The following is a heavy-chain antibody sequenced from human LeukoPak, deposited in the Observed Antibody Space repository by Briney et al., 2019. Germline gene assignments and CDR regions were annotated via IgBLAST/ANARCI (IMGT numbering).Heavy chain of an antibody. CDR3: ARAQSGGTYYYDSSGFDAFDI. J-gene: IGHJ3*02. D-gene: IGHD3-22*01. V-gene: IGHV1-46*01. Sequence: ASVKVSCKASGYTFIIYYMHWVRQAPGQGLEWMGIINPSGGSTSYAQKFQGRVTMTRDTSTSTVYMELSSLRSEDTAVYYCARAQSGGTYYYDSSGFDAFDIWGQGTMVTVSS. CDR1: GYTFIIYY. CDR2: INPSGGST.